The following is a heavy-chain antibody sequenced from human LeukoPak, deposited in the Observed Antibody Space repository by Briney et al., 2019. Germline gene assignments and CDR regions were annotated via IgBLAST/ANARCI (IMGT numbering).Heavy chain of an antibody. V-gene: IGHV4-39*01. D-gene: IGHD1-26*01. J-gene: IGHJ4*02. CDR3: ARLQRGGTYWLYYFDS. CDR2: IYYSGST. CDR1: GGSISSSSYY. Sequence: SETLSLTCTVSGGSISSSSYYWGWIRQPPGKGLEWIGSIYYSGSTYYNPSLKSRVTISVDTSKNQFSLKLNSVTAADTAVYYCARLQRGGTYWLYYFDSWGQGTLVTVSS.